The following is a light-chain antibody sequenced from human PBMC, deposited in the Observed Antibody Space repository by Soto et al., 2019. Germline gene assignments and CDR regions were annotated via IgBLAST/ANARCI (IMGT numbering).Light chain of an antibody. CDR1: SSDVGGYNY. J-gene: IGLJ1*01. CDR3: SSYTRSSTLNV. Sequence: QSVLTQPASVSGSPGQSITISCTGTSSDVGGYNYVSWYQQHPGKAPKLMIYDVSNRPSGVSNRFSGSKSGNTASLTISGLHAEDEADYYCSSYTRSSTLNVFGTGTKVILL. V-gene: IGLV2-14*01. CDR2: DVS.